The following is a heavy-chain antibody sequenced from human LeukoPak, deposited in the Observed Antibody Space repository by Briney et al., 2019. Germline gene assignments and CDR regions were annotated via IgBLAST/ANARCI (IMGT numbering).Heavy chain of an antibody. CDR3: AVLAAGRFDP. V-gene: IGHV1-24*01. Sequence: GASVKASCRVSGYTLTELSMHWVRQAPGKGLEWMGGFDPEDGETIYAQKFQGRVTMTEDTSTDTAYMELSSLRSEDTAVYYCAVLAAGRFDPWGQGTLVTVSS. CDR1: GYTLTELS. CDR2: FDPEDGET. J-gene: IGHJ5*02. D-gene: IGHD4/OR15-4a*01.